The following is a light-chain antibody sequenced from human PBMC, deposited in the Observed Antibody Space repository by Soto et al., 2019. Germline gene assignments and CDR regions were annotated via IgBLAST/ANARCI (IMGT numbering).Light chain of an antibody. Sequence: QSVLTQPPSVSGAPGQRVTISCTGGNSNIGASNDVHWYQQIPGAAPKLLIYGDNNRPSGVPDRFSGSKSGTSASLAITGLQAEDEADYYCHSYDSSLSGSVFGGGTNLTVL. CDR3: HSYDSSLSGSV. J-gene: IGLJ3*02. V-gene: IGLV1-40*01. CDR2: GDN. CDR1: NSNIGASND.